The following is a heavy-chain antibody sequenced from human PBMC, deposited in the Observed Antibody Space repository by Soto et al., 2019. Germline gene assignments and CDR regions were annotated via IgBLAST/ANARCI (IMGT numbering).Heavy chain of an antibody. CDR1: GFSISTYD. V-gene: IGHV3-13*01. D-gene: IGHD3-10*01. CDR2: IGTLRDS. CDR3: SRAFLYGSASIRPGSFYGFDV. Sequence: GGSLRLSCVASGFSISTYDMHWLRQRPGKGLEWVSGIGTLRDSYYTESVKGRFTFSREDARNSLYFQMNGLRVGDTAVYYCSRAFLYGSASIRPGSFYGFDVWGQGTPVTVSS. J-gene: IGHJ3*01.